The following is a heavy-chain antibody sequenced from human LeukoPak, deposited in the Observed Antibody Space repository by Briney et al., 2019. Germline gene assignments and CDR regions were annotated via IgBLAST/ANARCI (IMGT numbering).Heavy chain of an antibody. CDR3: ARGPPTGGGVYVGDY. CDR1: ELTFEDHW. J-gene: IGHJ4*02. Sequence: GGSLRLSCAASELTFEDHWMHWVRQVPGEGLEWVSRTDAGGSSTSYADSVRGRFSISRDNGKSTLYLQMNSLRVEDTAVYYCARGPPTGGGVYVGDYWGQGTLVTVSS. CDR2: TDAGGSST. D-gene: IGHD2-8*02. V-gene: IGHV3-74*01.